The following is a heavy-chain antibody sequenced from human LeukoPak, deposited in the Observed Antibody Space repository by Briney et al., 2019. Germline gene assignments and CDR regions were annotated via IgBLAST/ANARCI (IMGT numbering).Heavy chain of an antibody. J-gene: IGHJ4*02. CDR3: ARRGELANIVANFDY. CDR2: IYYSGST. D-gene: IGHD5-12*01. CDR1: GGSISSSSYY. Sequence: SETLSLTCTVSGGSISSSSYYWGWIRQPPGKGLEWIGSIYYSGSTYYKPSLKSRVTISVDTSKNQFSLKLSSVTAADTAVYYCARRGELANIVANFDYWGQGTLVTVSS. V-gene: IGHV4-39*01.